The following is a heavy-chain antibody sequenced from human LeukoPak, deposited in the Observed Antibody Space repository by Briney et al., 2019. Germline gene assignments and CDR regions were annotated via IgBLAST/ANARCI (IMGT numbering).Heavy chain of an antibody. D-gene: IGHD7-27*01. Sequence: PSETLSLTCTVSGGSISSGDYYRSWIRQPPGKGLEWIGYIYYSGSTYYNPSLKSRVTISVDTSKNQFSLKLSSVTAADTAVYYCARVMGTSWFDPWGQGTLVTVSS. CDR3: ARVMGTSWFDP. CDR1: GGSISSGDYY. J-gene: IGHJ5*02. CDR2: IYYSGST. V-gene: IGHV4-30-4*01.